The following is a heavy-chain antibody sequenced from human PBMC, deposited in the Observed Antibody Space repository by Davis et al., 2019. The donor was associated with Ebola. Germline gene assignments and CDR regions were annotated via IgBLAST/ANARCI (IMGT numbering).Heavy chain of an antibody. V-gene: IGHV1-69*13. Sequence: SVKVSCKASGGTFSSYAISWVRQAPGQGLEWMGGIIPIFGTANYAQKFQGRVTITADESTSTAYMELSSLRSEDTAVYYCARGLIIDYDSSGSWFDPWGQGTLVTVSS. CDR3: ARGLIIDYDSSGSWFDP. CDR2: IIPIFGTA. J-gene: IGHJ5*02. CDR1: GGTFSSYA. D-gene: IGHD3-22*01.